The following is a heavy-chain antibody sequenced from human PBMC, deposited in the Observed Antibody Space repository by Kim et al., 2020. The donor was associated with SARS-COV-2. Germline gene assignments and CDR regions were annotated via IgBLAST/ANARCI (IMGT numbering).Heavy chain of an antibody. CDR2: ISYDGSNK. J-gene: IGHJ6*02. CDR3: ARDPGYSYGSDYYYYGMDV. Sequence: GGSLRLSCAASGFTFSSYAMHWVRQAPGKGLEWVAVISYDGSNKYYADSVKGRFTISRDNSKNTLYLQMNSLRAEDTAVYYCARDPGYSYGSDYYYYGMDVWGQGTTVTVSS. V-gene: IGHV3-30*04. CDR1: GFTFSSYA. D-gene: IGHD5-18*01.